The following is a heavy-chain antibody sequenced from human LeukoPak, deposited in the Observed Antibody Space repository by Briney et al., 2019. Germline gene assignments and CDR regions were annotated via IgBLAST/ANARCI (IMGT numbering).Heavy chain of an antibody. V-gene: IGHV3-48*02. CDR3: ARVGGATAVTMYFEY. CDR1: GITFSGYS. CDR2: MTTSGNTI. Sequence: PGGSLRLSCVVSGITFSGYSMIWVRQAPGKGLEWLSLMTTSGNTIFYAESVKDRFTISRDNAKKSLYLQMNSLRDEDTAVYYCARVGGATAVTMYFEYWGQGTLVTVSS. J-gene: IGHJ4*02. D-gene: IGHD1-26*01.